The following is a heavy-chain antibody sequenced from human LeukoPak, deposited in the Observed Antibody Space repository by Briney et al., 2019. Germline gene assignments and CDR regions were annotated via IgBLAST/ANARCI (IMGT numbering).Heavy chain of an antibody. V-gene: IGHV3-53*01. CDR3: ARDLSNWFDP. CDR2: IYSGGST. CDR1: GFTVSSDY. Sequence: GGSLRLSCAASGFTVSSDYMSWVRQAPGKGLEWVSVIYSGGSTYYADSVKGRFTISRDNSKNTLYLQMNSLRAEDTAVYYCARDLSNWFDPWGQGTLVTVSS. J-gene: IGHJ5*02.